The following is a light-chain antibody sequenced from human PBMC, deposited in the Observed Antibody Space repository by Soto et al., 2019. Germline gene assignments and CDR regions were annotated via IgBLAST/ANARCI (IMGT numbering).Light chain of an antibody. CDR1: SSDVGAYYS. V-gene: IGLV2-14*01. J-gene: IGLJ1*01. CDR3: SSYTSGSSNYV. CDR2: GVT. Sequence: HSLLTQPASLSGSPGQSITISCTGTSSDVGAYYSVSWYQHHPGKAPKLIIYGVTNRPSGVSNRFSGSKSGNTASLTISGLQAEDEADYHCSSYTSGSSNYVYGTGTKVNVL.